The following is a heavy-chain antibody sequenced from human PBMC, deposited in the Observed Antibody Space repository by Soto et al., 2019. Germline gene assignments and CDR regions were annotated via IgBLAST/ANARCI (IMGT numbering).Heavy chain of an antibody. D-gene: IGHD2-15*01. V-gene: IGHV3-30*03. CDR1: GSTFSSYG. Sequence: GGSLRLSCAASGSTFSSYGMHWVRQAPGKGLEWVAVISYDGSNKYHADSVKGRFTISRDNSKNTLYLQMNSLRAEDTAVYYCARGLYCSGGSCSLYYYYYMDVWGKGTTVTVSS. CDR3: ARGLYCSGGSCSLYYYYYMDV. J-gene: IGHJ6*03. CDR2: ISYDGSNK.